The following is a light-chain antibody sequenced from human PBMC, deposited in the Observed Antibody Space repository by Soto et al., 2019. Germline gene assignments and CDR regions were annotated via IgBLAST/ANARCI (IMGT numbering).Light chain of an antibody. CDR2: GAS. J-gene: IGKJ1*01. Sequence: EIVMTQSPATLSVSPGERATLSCRASQSVSSNLAWYQHRPGQAPRLLINGASTRATGIPGRFSGSGSGTEFTLTISSLKSEDIAVYFCLQYNNWPPETWTFGPGTKVEIK. V-gene: IGKV3-15*01. CDR3: LQYNNWPPETWT. CDR1: QSVSSN.